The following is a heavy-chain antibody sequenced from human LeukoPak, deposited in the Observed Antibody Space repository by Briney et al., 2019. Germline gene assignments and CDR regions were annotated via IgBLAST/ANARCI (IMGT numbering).Heavy chain of an antibody. CDR1: GFTFSSYW. J-gene: IGHJ4*02. Sequence: GGSLRLSCAASGFTFSSYWMSWVRQAPGKGLEWVANIKQDGSEKYYVDSVKGRFTISRDNAKNSLYLQMNSLRAEDTAVYYCAKATVTNDFDYWGQGTLVTVSS. CDR3: AKATVTNDFDY. V-gene: IGHV3-7*01. D-gene: IGHD4-17*01. CDR2: IKQDGSEK.